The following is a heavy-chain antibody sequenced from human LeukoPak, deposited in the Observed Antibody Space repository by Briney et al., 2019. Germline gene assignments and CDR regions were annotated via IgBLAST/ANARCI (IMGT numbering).Heavy chain of an antibody. J-gene: IGHJ4*02. D-gene: IGHD6-19*01. CDR2: IIPILGIA. CDR1: GGTFSSYA. V-gene: IGHV1-69*04. Sequence: ASVKVSCKASGGTFSSYAISWVRQAPGQGLEWMGSIIPILGIANYAQKFQGRVTITADKSTSTAYMELSSLRSEDTAVYYCASPPDNTVAGLDYWGQGTLVTVSS. CDR3: ASPPDNTVAGLDY.